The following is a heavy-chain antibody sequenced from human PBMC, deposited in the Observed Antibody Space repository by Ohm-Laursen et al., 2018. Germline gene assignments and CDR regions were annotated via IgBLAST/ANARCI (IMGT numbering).Heavy chain of an antibody. V-gene: IGHV3-13*01. CDR3: AREDRGFDFQGIDY. CDR2: IDSAGRE. J-gene: IGHJ4*02. Sequence: SLRLSCAASGFSFRDYDMHWVRLLTGKRLEWVSGIDSAGREYSTASMECRVTISRENDKNSLYLKMDSLRAGDTAVYYCAREDRGFDFQGIDYWGQGTLVTVSS. CDR1: GFSFRDYD. D-gene: IGHD3/OR15-3a*01.